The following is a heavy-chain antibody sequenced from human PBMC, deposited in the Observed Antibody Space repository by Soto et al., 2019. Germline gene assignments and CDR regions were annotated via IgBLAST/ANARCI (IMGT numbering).Heavy chain of an antibody. CDR1: GFTFSSYA. CDR2: ISGSGGST. CDR3: AKVIGSGYYLDY. D-gene: IGHD3-22*01. V-gene: IGHV3-23*01. Sequence: LRLSCAASGFTFSSYAMSWVRQAPGKGLEWVSAISGSGGSTYYADSVKGRFTISRDNSKNTLYLQMNSLRAEDTAVYYCAKVIGSGYYLDYWGQGTLITVSS. J-gene: IGHJ4*02.